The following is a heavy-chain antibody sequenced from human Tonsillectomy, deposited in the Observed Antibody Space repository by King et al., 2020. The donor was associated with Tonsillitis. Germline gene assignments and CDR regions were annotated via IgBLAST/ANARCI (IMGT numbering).Heavy chain of an antibody. CDR2: ISYDGGIK. J-gene: IGHJ4*02. Sequence: QLVQSGGGVVQPGGSLRLSCTAPGFTFSIYGMHWARQAPGKGVDWVAGISYDGGIKYYANSVKGRVSISRDEYKKTLYLQMSSLRVDDTVVYFCARWHGHYVYYFDRWRQG. V-gene: IGHV3-33*05. D-gene: IGHD4-17*01. CDR3: ARWHGHYVYYFDR. CDR1: GFTFSIYG.